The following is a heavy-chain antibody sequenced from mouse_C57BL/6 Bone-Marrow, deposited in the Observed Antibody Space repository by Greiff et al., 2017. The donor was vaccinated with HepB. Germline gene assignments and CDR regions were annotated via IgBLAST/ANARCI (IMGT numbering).Heavy chain of an antibody. CDR1: GFNIKDDY. CDR3: TTKGFDY. J-gene: IGHJ2*01. CDR2: IDPENGDT. Sequence: EVQLQQSGAELVRPGASVKLSCTASGFNIKDDYMHWVKQRPEQGLEWIGWIDPENGDTEYASKVQGKATITADTSSNTAYLQLSSLTSEDTAVYYCTTKGFDYWGQGTTLTVSS. V-gene: IGHV14-4*01.